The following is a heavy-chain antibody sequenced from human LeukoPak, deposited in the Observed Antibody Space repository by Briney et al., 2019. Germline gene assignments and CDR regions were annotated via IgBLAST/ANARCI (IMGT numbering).Heavy chain of an antibody. CDR3: ARGYCSSTSCLRNGMDV. CDR2: IYYSGST. Sequence: PSETLSLTCTASGGSTSSYYWSWIRQPPGKGLEWIGYIYYSGSTDYNPSLKSRVTISVDTSKNQFSLKLSSVTAADTAVYYCARGYCSSTSCLRNGMDVWGQGTTVTVSS. V-gene: IGHV4-59*01. CDR1: GGSTSSYY. J-gene: IGHJ6*02. D-gene: IGHD2-2*01.